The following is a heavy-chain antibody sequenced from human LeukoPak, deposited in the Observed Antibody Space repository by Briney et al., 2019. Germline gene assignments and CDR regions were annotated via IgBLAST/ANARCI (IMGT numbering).Heavy chain of an antibody. V-gene: IGHV3-7*03. CDR1: GFTFSTYW. J-gene: IGHJ6*02. CDR2: IKEDGSLK. D-gene: IGHD6-6*01. Sequence: GGSLRLSCATSGFTFSTYWMTWVRQAPGKGLEWVANIKEDGSLKYYVDSVKGRFTISRDNAKNSLYLQMSSLRVEDTAVYYCARVSIAARLNYYYGMDVWGQGTTVTVSS. CDR3: ARVSIAARLNYYYGMDV.